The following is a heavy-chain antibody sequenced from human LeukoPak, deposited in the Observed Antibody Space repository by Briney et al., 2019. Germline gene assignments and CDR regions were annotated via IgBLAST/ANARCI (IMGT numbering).Heavy chain of an antibody. CDR1: GFTFSGYP. Sequence: GGSLRLSCAASGFTFSGYPIHWVRQAPGKGLEWVAVIWYDGSNKYYADSVKGRFTISRDNSKNTLYLQMNSLRAEDTAVYYCARAVSSGSYYYYYYGMDVWGQGTTVTVSS. D-gene: IGHD3-10*01. J-gene: IGHJ6*02. CDR2: IWYDGSNK. CDR3: ARAVSSGSYYYYYYGMDV. V-gene: IGHV3-33*01.